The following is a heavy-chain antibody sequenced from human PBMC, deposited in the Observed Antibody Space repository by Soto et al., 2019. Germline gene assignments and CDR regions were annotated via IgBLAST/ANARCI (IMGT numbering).Heavy chain of an antibody. CDR1: GYIFVNYG. V-gene: IGHV1-18*01. CDR3: AMVDNYVTPTPQDV. CDR2: ISPYSGNT. D-gene: IGHD3-16*01. Sequence: QVQLVQSGDEVRKPGSSVKVSCKASGYIFVNYGIAWVRQAPGQGLEWMGWISPYSGNTHYASKVRGRIPMXTXTXXSTAYMDVGSLTADDTAVYYCAMVDNYVTPTPQDVWGQGTTVTVSS. J-gene: IGHJ6*02.